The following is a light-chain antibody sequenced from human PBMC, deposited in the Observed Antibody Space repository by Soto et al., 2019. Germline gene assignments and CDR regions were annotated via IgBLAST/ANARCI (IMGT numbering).Light chain of an antibody. Sequence: QSALAQPPSASGSPGQSVTISCTGTSSDVGGYNYVSWYQQHPGKAPKLMIYEVSKRPSGVPDRLSGSKSGNTASLTVSGLQAEDEADYYCRSYAGSNNLRVFGTGTKVTVL. CDR3: RSYAGSNNLRV. V-gene: IGLV2-8*01. CDR2: EVS. CDR1: SSDVGGYNY. J-gene: IGLJ1*01.